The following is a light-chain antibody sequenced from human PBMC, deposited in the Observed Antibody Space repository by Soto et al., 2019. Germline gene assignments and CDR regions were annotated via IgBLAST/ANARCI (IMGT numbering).Light chain of an antibody. CDR2: DAS. CDR3: RQYDSEST. CDR1: QTISNW. J-gene: IGKJ1*01. V-gene: IGKV1-5*01. Sequence: DIQMTQSPSTLSASIVGRVTVTCRASQTISNWLAWYQQKPGKAPKVLIHDASRLESGVPSRFSGSGSGTEFTLTINNLQPDDFAIYYCRQYDSESTFGQGTKVDIK.